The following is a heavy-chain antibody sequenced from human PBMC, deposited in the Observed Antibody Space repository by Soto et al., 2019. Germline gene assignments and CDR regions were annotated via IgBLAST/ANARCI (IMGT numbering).Heavy chain of an antibody. Sequence: ASVKVSCKASGYTFTSYGISWVRQAPGQGLEWMGWISAYNGNTNYAQKLQGRVTMTTDTSTSTAYMELRSLRSDDTAVYYCARPIAVAAHLYYFDYWGQGTLVTVSS. V-gene: IGHV1-18*01. CDR3: ARPIAVAAHLYYFDY. CDR2: ISAYNGNT. J-gene: IGHJ4*02. D-gene: IGHD6-19*01. CDR1: GYTFTSYG.